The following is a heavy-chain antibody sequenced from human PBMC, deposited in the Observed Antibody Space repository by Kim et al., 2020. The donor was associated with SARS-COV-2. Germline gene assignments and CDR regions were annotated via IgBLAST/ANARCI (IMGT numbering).Heavy chain of an antibody. CDR3: ADAGRYGH. V-gene: IGHV3-72*01. CDR1: GFIFSDHY. Sequence: GGSLRLSCAASGFIFSDHYMDWVRQAPGKGLEWVGRIKNKANSYTTDYAASVEGRFTVSRDDSKNSLYLQMNSLKIEDTAVYYCADAGRYGHWGQGTLVT. CDR2: IKNKANSYTT. D-gene: IGHD1-20*01. J-gene: IGHJ4*02.